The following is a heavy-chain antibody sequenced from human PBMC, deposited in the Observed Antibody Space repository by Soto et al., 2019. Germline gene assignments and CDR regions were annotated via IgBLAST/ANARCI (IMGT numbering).Heavy chain of an antibody. V-gene: IGHV3-23*01. J-gene: IGHJ4*02. Sequence: EVQLLESGGGLVQPGGSLRLSCAASGFTFSSYAMSWVRQAPGRGLEWVSVIGGRGDITYYADSVKGRFTISRDNSKNTMYLQMNSLRAEDTAVYYCAKYHLDTITSRNTFDYWGQGTLVTVSS. CDR3: AKYHLDTITSRNTFDY. CDR1: GFTFSSYA. CDR2: IGGRGDIT. D-gene: IGHD3-10*01.